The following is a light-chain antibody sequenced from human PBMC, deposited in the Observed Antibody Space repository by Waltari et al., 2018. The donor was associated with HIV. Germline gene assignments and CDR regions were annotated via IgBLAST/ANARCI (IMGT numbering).Light chain of an antibody. J-gene: IGKJ4*01. CDR2: DAS. Sequence: EIVLAQSPGTLSLSPGERATLSCRASQSISSSLAWYQQKPGRAPRLLIYDASNRATGIPARFSGSGSGTDFTLTISSLQSEDFAIFYCQQYDNWPLTFGGGTKLEI. CDR1: QSISSS. V-gene: IGKV3-11*01. CDR3: QQYDNWPLT.